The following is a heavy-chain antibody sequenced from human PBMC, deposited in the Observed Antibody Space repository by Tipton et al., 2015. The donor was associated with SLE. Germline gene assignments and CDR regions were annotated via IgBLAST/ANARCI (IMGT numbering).Heavy chain of an antibody. CDR2: IYYSGST. J-gene: IGHJ1*01. CDR1: GGSISSYY. Sequence: LTCTVSGGSISSYYWSWIRQPPGKGLEWIGYIYYSGSTNYNPSLKSRVTISVDTSKNQFSLKLSSVTAADTAVYYCARVRGRGYFQHWGQGTLVTVSS. D-gene: IGHD3-10*01. V-gene: IGHV4-59*01. CDR3: ARVRGRGYFQH.